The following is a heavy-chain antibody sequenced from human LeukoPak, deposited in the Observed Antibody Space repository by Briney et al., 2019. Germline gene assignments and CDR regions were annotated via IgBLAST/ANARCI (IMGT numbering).Heavy chain of an antibody. D-gene: IGHD3-22*01. CDR2: IYHSGRT. CDR3: ARNADDSSSYPYFDY. CDR1: GGSISNYY. V-gene: IGHV4-59*12. J-gene: IGHJ4*02. Sequence: SETLSLTCTVSGGSISNYYWSWIRQPPGKDLEWIGYIYHSGRTNYNPSLKSRVTMSEDTSKNQFSLTLSSVTAADTAVYYCARNADDSSSYPYFDYWGQGTLVTVSS.